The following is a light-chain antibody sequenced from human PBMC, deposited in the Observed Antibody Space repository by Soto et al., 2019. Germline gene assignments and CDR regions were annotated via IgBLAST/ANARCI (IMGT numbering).Light chain of an antibody. J-gene: IGLJ1*01. CDR1: SSDIGGYNY. CDR2: NVS. CDR3: SSYAGSNNLGV. Sequence: QSALTQPASVSGSPGQSITFSCTGTSSDIGGYNYVSWYQQHPGKANKLMINNVSNRPSGVYNRLSGSKSGKTASQNISVLQAEDEADYYCSSYAGSNNLGVFGTGTKVTVL. V-gene: IGLV2-14*01.